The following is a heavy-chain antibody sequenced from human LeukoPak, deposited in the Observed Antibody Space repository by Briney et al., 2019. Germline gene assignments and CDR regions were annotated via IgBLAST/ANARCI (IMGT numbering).Heavy chain of an antibody. D-gene: IGHD3-10*01. V-gene: IGHV4-31*03. J-gene: IGHJ4*02. CDR3: ARDAMVRGVPYYFDY. CDR1: GGSISSGGYY. CDR2: IYYSGST. Sequence: SETLSLTCTVSGGSISSGGYYWSWIRQHPGKGLEWIGYIYYSGSTYYNPSLKSRVTISVDTSKNQFSLRLSSVTAADTAVYYCARDAMVRGVPYYFDYWGQGTLVTVSS.